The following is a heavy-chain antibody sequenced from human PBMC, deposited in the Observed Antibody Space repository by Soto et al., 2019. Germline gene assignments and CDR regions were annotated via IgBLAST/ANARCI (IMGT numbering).Heavy chain of an antibody. Sequence: GGSLRLSCAASGFTFSSYAMNWVRQAPGKGLEWVSAISGSGGSTYYADSVKGRFTNSRDNSKNTLYLQMNSLRAEDTAVYFCAKRAYSSGWQGIDYWGQGTLVTVSS. CDR3: AKRAYSSGWQGIDY. V-gene: IGHV3-23*01. J-gene: IGHJ4*02. D-gene: IGHD6-19*01. CDR1: GFTFSSYA. CDR2: ISGSGGST.